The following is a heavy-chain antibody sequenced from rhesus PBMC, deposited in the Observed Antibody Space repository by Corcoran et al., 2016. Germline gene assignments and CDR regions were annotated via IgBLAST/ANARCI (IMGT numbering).Heavy chain of an antibody. CDR3: ASSYQARLFGLVIDAFDF. Sequence: QVQLQESGPGLVKPSETLSLTCAVSGGSISSSNWWSWIRQPPGKGLEWIGYISVRRCSTYYNPSLKCLVTISTYTSKHQFSLTLSSVTAADTAVYYCASSYQARLFGLVIDAFDFWGQGLRVTVSS. D-gene: IGHD3-3*01. CDR2: ISVRRCST. CDR1: GGSISSSNW. J-gene: IGHJ3*01. V-gene: IGHV4-65*01.